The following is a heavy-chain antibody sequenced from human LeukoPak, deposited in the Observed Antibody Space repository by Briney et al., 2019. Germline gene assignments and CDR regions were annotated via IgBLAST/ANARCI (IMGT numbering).Heavy chain of an antibody. J-gene: IGHJ4*02. D-gene: IGHD2-2*01. CDR3: ARDPGYCDNTSCYAANFDY. Sequence: VASVKVSCKASGYTFTSYYMHWVRQAPGQGLEWMGIINPSGGSTSYAQKFQGRVTMTRDMSTSTVYMELSSLRSEDTAVYYCARDPGYCDNTSCYAANFDYWGQGTLVTVSS. CDR1: GYTFTSYY. CDR2: INPSGGST. V-gene: IGHV1-46*01.